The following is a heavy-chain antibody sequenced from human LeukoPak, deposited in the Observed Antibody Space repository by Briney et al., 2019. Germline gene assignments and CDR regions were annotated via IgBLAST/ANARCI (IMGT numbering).Heavy chain of an antibody. CDR2: IYPGDSDT. J-gene: IGHJ4*02. D-gene: IGHD6-13*01. CDR1: GYSFTSYW. V-gene: IGHV5-51*01. Sequence: GESLKISCKGSGYSFTSYWIGWVRQMPGKGLEWMGIIYPGDSDTRYSPSFQGQVTISADKSISTAYPQWSSLKASDTAMYYCASTAYSSSWYPPYFDYWGQGTLVTVSS. CDR3: ASTAYSSSWYPPYFDY.